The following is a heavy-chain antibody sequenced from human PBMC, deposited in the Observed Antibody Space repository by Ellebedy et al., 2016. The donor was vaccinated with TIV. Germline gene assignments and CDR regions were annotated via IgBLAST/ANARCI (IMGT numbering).Heavy chain of an antibody. V-gene: IGHV1-24*01. CDR1: GYTLTELS. J-gene: IGHJ6*03. CDR3: ATYRYCSSTSCYKYYYYYMDV. D-gene: IGHD2-2*02. CDR2: FDPEDGET. Sequence: ASVKVSCXVSGYTLTELSMHWVRQAPGKGLEWMGGFDPEDGETIYAQKFQGRVTMTEDTSTDTAYMELSSLRSEDTAVYYCATYRYCSSTSCYKYYYYYMDVWGKGTTVTVSS.